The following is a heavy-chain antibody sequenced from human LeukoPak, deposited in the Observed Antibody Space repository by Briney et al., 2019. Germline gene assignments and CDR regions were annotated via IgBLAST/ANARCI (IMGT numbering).Heavy chain of an antibody. J-gene: IGHJ5*02. V-gene: IGHV3-48*03. D-gene: IGHD5-12*01. CDR1: GFAFCSYE. CDR2: ISSSGSTI. CDR3: ANYSGYAGFDP. Sequence: PGGPLRLSCAASGFAFCSYEMNWVRQAPGKGLEWVSYISSSGSTIYYADSVKGRFTISRDNAKNSLYLQMNSLRAEDTAVYYCANYSGYAGFDPWGQGTLVTVSS.